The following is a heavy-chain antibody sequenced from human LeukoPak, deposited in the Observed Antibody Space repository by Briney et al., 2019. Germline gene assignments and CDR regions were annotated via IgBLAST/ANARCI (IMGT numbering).Heavy chain of an antibody. D-gene: IGHD6-19*01. CDR1: GFAFNTYW. V-gene: IGHV3-7*01. J-gene: IGHJ1*01. CDR2: INQDASEK. Sequence: GGSLRLSCAASGFAFNTYWMSWVRQVPGKGMEWVASINQDASEKYFADSVEGRFTISRDNAKNSLYLQMNSLRVDDTAVYNCARQSSGRYSLYFQDWGQGSLVTVS. CDR3: ARQSSGRYSLYFQD.